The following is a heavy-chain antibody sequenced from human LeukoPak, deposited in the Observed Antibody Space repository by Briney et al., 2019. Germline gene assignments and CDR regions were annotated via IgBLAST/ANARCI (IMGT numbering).Heavy chain of an antibody. CDR2: ISSSSSYI. CDR1: GFAFSSYS. D-gene: IGHD5-12*01. CDR3: ARDGVDIVAATTGIFDY. V-gene: IGHV3-21*01. Sequence: GGSLRLSCAASGFAFSSYSMNWVRQAPGKGLEWVSSISSSSSYIYYADSVKGRFTISRDNAKNSLYLQMNSLRGEDTAVYYCARDGVDIVAATTGIFDYWGQGTLVTVSS. J-gene: IGHJ4*02.